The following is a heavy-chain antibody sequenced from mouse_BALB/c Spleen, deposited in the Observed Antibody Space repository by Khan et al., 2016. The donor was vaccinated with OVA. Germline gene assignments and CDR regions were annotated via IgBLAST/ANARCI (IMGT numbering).Heavy chain of an antibody. D-gene: IGHD1-2*01. V-gene: IGHV1S29*02. J-gene: IGHJ3*01. CDR3: ARSGYGSFAY. Sequence: VRLQQSGPELVKPGASVRISCKTSGYTFTDFNLDWVKQSHGKSLEWIGYIFPNNGDTGYNQKFKTKATLTVDSSSSTAYMELRSLTSEDSAVYYCARSGYGSFAYWGQGTLVTVSA. CDR2: IFPNNGDT. CDR1: GYTFTDFN.